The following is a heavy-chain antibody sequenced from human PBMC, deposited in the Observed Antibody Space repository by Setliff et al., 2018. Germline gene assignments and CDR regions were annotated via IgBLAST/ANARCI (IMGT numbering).Heavy chain of an antibody. J-gene: IGHJ4*02. V-gene: IGHV4-61*10. CDR3: ARDSALHSYHYDSSGYLDY. D-gene: IGHD3-22*01. CDR2: VYSTGST. Sequence: SETLSLTCNVSGASISSGSHYWSWIRQSAGEKPTWIGHVYSTGSTNYNPSFESRVSISVDRPKNQFSLKLSSVTAADTGVYYCARDSALHSYHYDSSGYLDYWGQGALVTVSS. CDR1: GASISSGSHY.